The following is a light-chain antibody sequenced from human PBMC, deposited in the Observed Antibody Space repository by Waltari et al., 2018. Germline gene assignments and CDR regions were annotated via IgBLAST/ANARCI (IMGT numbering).Light chain of an antibody. CDR1: SGSVSTSYY. CDR3: VLYMGSGPSVV. Sequence: QTVVTQEPSFSVSPGGTVTLTCGLSSGSVSTSYYPSWYQQTPGQAPPTLIYSTDILSSGVPDCFSGSSLGNKAALTSTGAQADDESDYYCVLYMGSGPSVVFGGGTKLTVL. J-gene: IGLJ2*01. CDR2: STD. V-gene: IGLV8-61*02.